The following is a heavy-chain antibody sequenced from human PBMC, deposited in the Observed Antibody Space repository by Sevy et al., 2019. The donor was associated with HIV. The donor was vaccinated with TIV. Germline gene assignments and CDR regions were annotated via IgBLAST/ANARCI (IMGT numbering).Heavy chain of an antibody. CDR2: IKSKTDGGTT. Sequence: GGSLRLSCAASGFTFNNAWMSWVRQAPGKGLEWVGRIKSKTDGGTTDYAAPVKGRFTISRADSKNTLYLQMNSLKTADTAVYYCTTGAYYYDSGGYRGFDYLGQGTLVTVSS. CDR3: TTGAYYYDSGGYRGFDY. CDR1: GFTFNNAW. D-gene: IGHD3-22*01. V-gene: IGHV3-15*01. J-gene: IGHJ4*02.